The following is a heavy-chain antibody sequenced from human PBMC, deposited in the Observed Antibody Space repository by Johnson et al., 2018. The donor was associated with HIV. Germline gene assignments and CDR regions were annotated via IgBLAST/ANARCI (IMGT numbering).Heavy chain of an antibody. J-gene: IGHJ3*02. Sequence: QVQLVESGGGVVQPGRSLRLSCAASGFIFRSYPMNWVRQAPGKGLEWVAIISYDGSRKYYADSVKGRFTISRDNSKNTLYLQMNSLRAEDTAVYYCARLPGGYSRDDFDIWGQGTMVTVSS. V-gene: IGHV3-30-3*01. CDR1: GFIFRSYP. D-gene: IGHD5-18*01. CDR2: ISYDGSRK. CDR3: ARLPGGYSRDDFDI.